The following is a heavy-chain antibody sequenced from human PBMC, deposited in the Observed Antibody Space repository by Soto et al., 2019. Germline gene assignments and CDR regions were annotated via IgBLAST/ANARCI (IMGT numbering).Heavy chain of an antibody. V-gene: IGHV4-31*03. CDR1: GGSISSGGYY. D-gene: IGHD3-10*01. CDR3: ARDRDYYGSGSYSAFDI. CDR2: IYYSGST. Sequence: SETLSLTCTVSGGSISSGGYYWSWIRQHPGKGLEWIGYIYYSGSTYYNPSLKSRVTISVDTSKNQFSLKLSSVTAADTAVYYCARDRDYYGSGSYSAFDIWGQGTMVTVSS. J-gene: IGHJ3*02.